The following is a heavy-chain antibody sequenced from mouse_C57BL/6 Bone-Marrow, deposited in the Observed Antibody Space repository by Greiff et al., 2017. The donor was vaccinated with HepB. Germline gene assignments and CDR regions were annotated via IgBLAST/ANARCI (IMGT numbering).Heavy chain of an antibody. D-gene: IGHD1-1*01. J-gene: IGHJ4*01. V-gene: IGHV14-4*01. CDR2: IDPENGDT. CDR1: GFNIKDDY. CDR3: TPNYYGSSRGDY. Sequence: EVQLQESGAELVRPGASVKLSCTASGFNIKDDYMHWVKQRPEQGLEWIGWIDPENGDTEYASKFQGKATITADTSSNTAYLQLSSLTSEDTAVYYCTPNYYGSSRGDYWGQGTSVTVSS.